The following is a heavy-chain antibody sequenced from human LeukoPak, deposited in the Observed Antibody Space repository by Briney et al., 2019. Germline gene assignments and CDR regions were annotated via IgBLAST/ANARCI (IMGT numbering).Heavy chain of an antibody. V-gene: IGHV3-13*05. J-gene: IGHJ6*04. CDR2: IGASGDP. CDR1: GFPFSSYN. Sequence: GGSLRLSCTASGFPFSSYNMHWVRQDMGKGLEWVAAIGASGDPYYSGSVQGRFTISRENAKNSLYLQMDSLRAGDTAVYYCARKTYGYAMDVWGKGTTVTVSS. CDR3: ARKTYGYAMDV. D-gene: IGHD4-17*01.